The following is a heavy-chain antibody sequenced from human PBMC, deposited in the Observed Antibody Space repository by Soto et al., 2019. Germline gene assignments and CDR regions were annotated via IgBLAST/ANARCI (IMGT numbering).Heavy chain of an antibody. D-gene: IGHD2-15*01. CDR2: IYHSGST. V-gene: IGHV4-4*02. CDR1: GGSISSSNW. CDR3: ASTTYCSGGSCYHRDY. Sequence: SETLSLTCAVSGGSISSSNWWSWVRQPPGKGLEWIGEIYHSGSTNYNPSLKSRVTISVDKSKNQFSLKLSSVTAADTAVYYCASTTYCSGGSCYHRDYWGPGTLVTVSS. J-gene: IGHJ4*02.